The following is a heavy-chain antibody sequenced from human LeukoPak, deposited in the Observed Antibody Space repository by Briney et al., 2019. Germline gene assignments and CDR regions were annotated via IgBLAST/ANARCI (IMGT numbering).Heavy chain of an antibody. V-gene: IGHV4-59*01. CDR1: GGSFSGYY. CDR3: ARGGYYYDSSGYYAPWYFDL. Sequence: PSETLSLTCAVYGGSFSGYYWSWIRQPPGKGLEWIGYIYYSGSTNYNPSLKSRVTISVDTSKNQFSLKLSSVTAADTAVYYCARGGYYYDSSGYYAPWYFDLWGRGTLVTVSS. CDR2: IYYSGST. J-gene: IGHJ2*01. D-gene: IGHD3-22*01.